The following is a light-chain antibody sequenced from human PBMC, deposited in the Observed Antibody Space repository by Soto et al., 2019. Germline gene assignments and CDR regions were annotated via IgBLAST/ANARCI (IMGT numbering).Light chain of an antibody. CDR3: QHYNSYSEA. CDR1: QSISSW. Sequence: DIQMTQSPSTLSASVGDRVTITCRASQSISSWLAWYQQKPGKAPKLLIYDAFSLESGVPSRFSGSGSGTKFTLTISSLQPDDFATYYCQHYNSYSEAFGQGTKVDIK. CDR2: DAF. V-gene: IGKV1-5*01. J-gene: IGKJ1*01.